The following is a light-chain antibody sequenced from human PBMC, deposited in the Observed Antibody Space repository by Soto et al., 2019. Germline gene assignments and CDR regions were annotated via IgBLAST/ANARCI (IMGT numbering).Light chain of an antibody. J-gene: IGLJ3*02. Sequence: QSALTQPRSVSGSPGQSVTISCTGTRSDVGGYDYISWYQQHPGKVPKLIIYDVSKRPSGVPDRFYGSKSGNTASLTISGLQAEDEADYYCCSYAGSYTWVFGGGTKLTVL. CDR1: RSDVGGYDY. CDR2: DVS. CDR3: CSYAGSYTWV. V-gene: IGLV2-11*01.